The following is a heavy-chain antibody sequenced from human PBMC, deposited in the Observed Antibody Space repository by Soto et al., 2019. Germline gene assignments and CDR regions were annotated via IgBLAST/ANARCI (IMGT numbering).Heavy chain of an antibody. J-gene: IGHJ4*02. CDR1: GFTFSTYT. V-gene: IGHV3-21*04. CDR3: AQNGQWLATPPVA. Sequence: GGSLRLSCAASGFTFSTYTMNWVRQAPGKGLEWVSSISSRSSYMYYADSVKGRFTISRDNSKSTLYLQMNSLRAEDTAIYYCAQNGQWLATPPVAWGQGSLATVSS. CDR2: ISSRSSYM. D-gene: IGHD6-19*01.